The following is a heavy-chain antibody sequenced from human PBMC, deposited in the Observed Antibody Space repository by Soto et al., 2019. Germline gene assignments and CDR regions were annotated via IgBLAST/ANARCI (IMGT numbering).Heavy chain of an antibody. Sequence: ESGGGLVQPGGSLRLSCSASGFTFSSYAMHWVRQAPGKGLEYVSAISSNGGSTYYADSVKGRFTISRDNSKNTLYLQMNSLRAEDTAVYYCARVSHIVVVTAAFDIWGQGTMVTVSS. CDR3: ARVSHIVVVTAAFDI. V-gene: IGHV3-64*04. CDR2: ISSNGGST. CDR1: GFTFSSYA. J-gene: IGHJ3*02. D-gene: IGHD2-21*02.